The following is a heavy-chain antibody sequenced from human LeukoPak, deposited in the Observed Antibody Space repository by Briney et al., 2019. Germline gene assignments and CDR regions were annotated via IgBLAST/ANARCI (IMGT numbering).Heavy chain of an antibody. V-gene: IGHV3-48*03. CDR2: ISSSGSTI. CDR3: ARDNYDSSTPYYFDY. D-gene: IGHD3-22*01. CDR1: GFTFSSYE. Sequence: GGSLRLSCAASGFTFSSYEMNWVRQAPGKGLEWVSYISSSGSTIYYADSVKGRFTISRDNAKNSLYLQMNSLRAEDTAVYYCARDNYDSSTPYYFDYWGQGTLVTVSS. J-gene: IGHJ4*02.